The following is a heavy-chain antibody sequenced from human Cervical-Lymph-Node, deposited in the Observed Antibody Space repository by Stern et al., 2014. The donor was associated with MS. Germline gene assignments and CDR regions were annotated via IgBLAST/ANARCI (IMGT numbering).Heavy chain of an antibody. D-gene: IGHD6-19*01. Sequence: QVQLVESGAEVKKPGASVKGSCKASGYNFTIYYMHWVRQAPGQGLEWMGIINPSGGSTSYAQKFQGRVTMTRDTSTSTVYMELSSLRSEDTAVYYCAREVAGHRLGMMDVWGQGTTVTVSS. CDR3: AREVAGHRLGMMDV. J-gene: IGHJ6*02. V-gene: IGHV1-46*01. CDR1: GYNFTIYY. CDR2: INPSGGST.